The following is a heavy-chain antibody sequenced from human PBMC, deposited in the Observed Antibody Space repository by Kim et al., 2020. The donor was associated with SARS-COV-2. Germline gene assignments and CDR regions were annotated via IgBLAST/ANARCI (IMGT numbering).Heavy chain of an antibody. V-gene: IGHV4-59*12. Sequence: SETLSLTCTVFGASMSSFYWSWIRQSPGKGLEWIGYVYESGSTKYNPSLKSRLSISVDASKKEFSLRLASVTAADSAVYYCARLPYGGWGTFLYFWGEGT. CDR2: VYESGST. J-gene: IGHJ4*02. CDR3: ARLPYGGWGTFLYF. D-gene: IGHD6-19*01. CDR1: GASMSSFY.